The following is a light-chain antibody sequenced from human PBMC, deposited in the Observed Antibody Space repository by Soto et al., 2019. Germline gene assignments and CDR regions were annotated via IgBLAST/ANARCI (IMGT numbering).Light chain of an antibody. CDR1: SSNIGAAYD. V-gene: IGLV1-40*01. Sequence: QSVLTQPPSVSGAPGQRVTISCTGSSSNIGAAYDVHWYQQVPGTAPKLLIYGNSNRPSGVPDRFSGSKSGTSASLAITGLQAEDEADYYCQSYDSSLSGSVVFGGGTKVTVL. CDR3: QSYDSSLSGSVV. CDR2: GNS. J-gene: IGLJ2*01.